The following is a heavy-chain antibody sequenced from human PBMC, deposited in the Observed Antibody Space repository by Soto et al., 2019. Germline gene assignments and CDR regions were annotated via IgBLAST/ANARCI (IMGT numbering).Heavy chain of an antibody. CDR1: GYTFTSYA. CDR3: ARDLGGWADY. V-gene: IGHV1-3*01. J-gene: IGHJ4*02. CDR2: INAGNGNT. D-gene: IGHD6-19*01. Sequence: QVQLVQSGAEVKKPGASVKVSCKASGYTFTSYAIHWVRPAPGQRLEWMGWINAGNGNTKYSQKFQDRVTITRDTSASTAYMELSSLRSEDTAVYYCARDLGGWADYWGQGTLVTVSS.